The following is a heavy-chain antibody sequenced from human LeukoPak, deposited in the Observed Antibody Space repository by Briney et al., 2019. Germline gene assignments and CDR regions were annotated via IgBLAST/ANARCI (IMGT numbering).Heavy chain of an antibody. J-gene: IGHJ4*02. CDR2: IYYSGST. Sequence: PSETLSLTCPVSGGSISSGDYYWSWIRQPPGKGLEWIGYIYYSGSTYYNPSLKSRVTISVDTSKNQFSLKLSSVTAADTAVYYCARVPVDCSGGSCYGFDYWGQGTLVTVSS. V-gene: IGHV4-30-4*01. D-gene: IGHD2-15*01. CDR3: ARVPVDCSGGSCYGFDY. CDR1: GGSISSGDYY.